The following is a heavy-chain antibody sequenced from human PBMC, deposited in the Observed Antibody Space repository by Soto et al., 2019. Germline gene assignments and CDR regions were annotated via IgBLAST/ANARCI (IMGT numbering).Heavy chain of an antibody. J-gene: IGHJ4*02. CDR1: GFTFRSYV. Sequence: QVHLVESGGGVVQPGTSLRLSCVGSGFTFRSYVIHWVRQAPGKGLEWVALTSYDGSNNFYGDSVKGRFTIYRDNSRNTVELQMHSLRLEDTALYYCARWGTTGGLDVWGQGTLVSVSS. D-gene: IGHD3-16*01. CDR3: ARWGTTGGLDV. V-gene: IGHV3-33*05. CDR2: TSYDGSNN.